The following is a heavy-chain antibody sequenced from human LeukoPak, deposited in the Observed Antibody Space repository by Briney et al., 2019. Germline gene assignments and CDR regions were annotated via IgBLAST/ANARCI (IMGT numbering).Heavy chain of an antibody. D-gene: IGHD3-10*01. V-gene: IGHV1-18*01. J-gene: IGHJ5*02. CDR2: ISAYNGNT. CDR1: GYTFTSYG. Sequence: ASVKVSCKSSGYTFTSYGIGWVRQAPGQGLEGMGWISAYNGNTNYAQKLQGRVTMTTDTSTSTAYMELRSLRSDDTAVYYCARDYGSGSHNWFDPWGQGNLVTVSS. CDR3: ARDYGSGSHNWFDP.